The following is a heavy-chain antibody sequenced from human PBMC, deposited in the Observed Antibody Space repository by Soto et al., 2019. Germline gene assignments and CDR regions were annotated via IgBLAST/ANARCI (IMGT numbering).Heavy chain of an antibody. D-gene: IGHD6-19*01. Sequence: VQLVESGGGVVQPGRSLRLSCAASGFTFSDYAMHWVRQAPGKGLEWVAVVSHDGRNTHYADSVKGRFTISRDSSKNAVSLEMTSLRAEDTAVSYCAKGGRQWLVTSDFNYWGQGALVTVSS. CDR2: VSHDGRNT. CDR1: GFTFSDYA. J-gene: IGHJ4*02. V-gene: IGHV3-30*18. CDR3: AKGGRQWLVTSDFNY.